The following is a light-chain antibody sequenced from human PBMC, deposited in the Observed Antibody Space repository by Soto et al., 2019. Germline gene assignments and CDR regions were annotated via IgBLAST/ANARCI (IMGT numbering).Light chain of an antibody. CDR2: SNN. CDR1: SSNIGGNL. J-gene: IGLJ1*01. CDR3: ATWDDSLTSYV. Sequence: SVLAQPPSASGTPGQRVTISCSGSSSNIGGNLVSWYQQVPGTAPKLLIYSNNQRPSGVPDRFSGSKSDTSASLAISGLQSEDEADYYCATWDDSLTSYVFAIGTKVTVL. V-gene: IGLV1-44*01.